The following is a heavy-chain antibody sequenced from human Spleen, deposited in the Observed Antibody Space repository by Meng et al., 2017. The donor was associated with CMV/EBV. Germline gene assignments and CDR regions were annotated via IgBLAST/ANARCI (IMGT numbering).Heavy chain of an antibody. CDR1: GFTFSSYW. J-gene: IGHJ4*02. V-gene: IGHV3-7*01. CDR3: TRQVGAPHS. D-gene: IGHD1-26*01. CDR2: IKQDGSEK. Sequence: GESLKISCAASGFTFSSYWMSWVRQAPGKGLEWVANIKQDGSEKYYVDSVKGRFTTSRDNAKNSLYLQMDSLRAEDTAVYYCTRQVGAPHSWGQGTLVTVSS.